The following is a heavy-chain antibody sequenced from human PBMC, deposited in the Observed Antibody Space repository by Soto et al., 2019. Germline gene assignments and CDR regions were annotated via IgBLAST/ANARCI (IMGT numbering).Heavy chain of an antibody. D-gene: IGHD3-22*01. CDR2: ISYDASNK. CDR1: GFSFSSYF. J-gene: IGHJ4*02. V-gene: IGHV3-30-3*01. CDR3: ARGQTYYYASSGYEYFDY. Sequence: GKSLTLSCAAAGFSFSSYFMHWVRQPPGKGLEWVAVISYDASNKYCAASVKGRITSSNETSKNTRYLQTNSRRAENTSLYYCARGQTYYYASSGYEYFDYWGQGALVTASS.